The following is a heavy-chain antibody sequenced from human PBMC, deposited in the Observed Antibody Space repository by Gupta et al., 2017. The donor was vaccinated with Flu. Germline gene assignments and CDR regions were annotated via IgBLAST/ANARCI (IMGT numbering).Heavy chain of an antibody. CDR2: IKSKTDGGAT. CDR1: GLTFSNAW. J-gene: IGHJ3*01. CDR3: VTDLGYFDNNEYPI. D-gene: IGHD2/OR15-2a*01. Sequence: VQLVESGGGLAKPGESLRLSCAASGLTFSNAWMSWAHQAPGKRLEWVARIKSKTDGGATDYAAPVKGRFSISRDDSRKMLYLQMNSLRSEDTARYFCVTDLGYFDNNEYPIWGHETMVTVSS. V-gene: IGHV3-15*05.